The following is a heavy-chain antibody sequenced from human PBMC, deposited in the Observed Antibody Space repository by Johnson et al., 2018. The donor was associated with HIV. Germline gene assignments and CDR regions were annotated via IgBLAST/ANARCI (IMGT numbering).Heavy chain of an antibody. CDR2: ISYDGSNK. J-gene: IGHJ3*02. CDR3: GREGDGFRVSDDAFDI. CDR1: GFTFSSYA. V-gene: IGHV3-30*04. Sequence: QVQLVESGGGVVQPGRSLRLSCAASGFTFSSYAMHWVRQAPGKVLEWVAVISYDGSNKYYADSVKGRFTISRDNSKNTLYLQMTSLRAEDTAVYYCGREGDGFRVSDDAFDIWGQGTMVTVSS. D-gene: IGHD5-18*01.